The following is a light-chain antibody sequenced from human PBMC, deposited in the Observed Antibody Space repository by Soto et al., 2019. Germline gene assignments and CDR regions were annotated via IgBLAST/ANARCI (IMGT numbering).Light chain of an antibody. CDR1: QILLHSNGYNY. CDR3: MQALQTPPT. Sequence: DIVMTQSPLSLPVTPVEPASISCRSSQILLHSNGYNYLDWYLQKPGQSPQVLIYLGSNRASGVPDRFSGSGSGTDFTLKISRVEAEDVGIYYCMQALQTPPTFGQGTKVDIK. V-gene: IGKV2-28*01. J-gene: IGKJ1*01. CDR2: LGS.